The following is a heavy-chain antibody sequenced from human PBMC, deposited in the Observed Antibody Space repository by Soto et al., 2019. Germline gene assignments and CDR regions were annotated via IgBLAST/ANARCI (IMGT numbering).Heavy chain of an antibody. V-gene: IGHV4-61*01. J-gene: IGHJ4*02. CDR3: LRDGFRDGYTFYY. CDR2: IYYSWST. D-gene: IGHD5-12*01. CDR1: GGSVSSGSYY. Sequence: SETLSLTCTVSGGSVSSGSYYWSWIRQPPGKGLEWIGYIYYSWSTNYNPSLKSRVTISVDTSKNQFSLKLSSVTAADTAVYYCLRDGFRDGYTFYYWGQGSLVTVSS.